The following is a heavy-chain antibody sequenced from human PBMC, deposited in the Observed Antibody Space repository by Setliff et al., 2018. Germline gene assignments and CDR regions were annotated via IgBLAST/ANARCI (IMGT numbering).Heavy chain of an antibody. CDR3: AAVGIDAGGGWFDP. J-gene: IGHJ5*02. D-gene: IGHD1-26*01. V-gene: IGHV4-59*01. CDR2: IYYRGTT. CDR1: GDFIRDYY. Sequence: SETLSLTCTASGDFIRDYYWNWIRQSPGKGREWMGYIYYRGTTNYNSSLKSRVTISIEMSKNQFSLKLSSATAADTAVYFCAAVGIDAGGGWFDPWGHGIPVTVSS.